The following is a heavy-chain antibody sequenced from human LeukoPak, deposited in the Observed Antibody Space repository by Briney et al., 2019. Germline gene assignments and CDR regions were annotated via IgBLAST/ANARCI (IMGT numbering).Heavy chain of an antibody. CDR1: GLTFSSYA. Sequence: PGGSLRLSCAASGLTFSSYAMSWVGQAPGKGLEWVSAISGSGGSTYYADSVKGRFTTSRDNSKNTLYLQMNSLRVEDTAVYYCAKDNGGSRIDDAFDIWGQGTMVTVSS. CDR2: ISGSGGST. J-gene: IGHJ3*02. CDR3: AKDNGGSRIDDAFDI. D-gene: IGHD1-26*01. V-gene: IGHV3-23*01.